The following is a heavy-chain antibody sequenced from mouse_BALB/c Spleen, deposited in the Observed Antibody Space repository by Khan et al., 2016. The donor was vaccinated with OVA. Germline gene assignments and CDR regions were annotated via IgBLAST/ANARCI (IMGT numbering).Heavy chain of an antibody. CDR1: GYSITSAYA. CDR2: IPSPGST. Sequence: EVQLVESGPGLVKPSQSLSLTCTVTGYSITSAYAWNWIRQFPGAQLEWLGYIPSPGSTYYNPSLTSRISISRATSNHPFFLQLHSVTPDHTATSYCARGLRYLDYWGEGTT. V-gene: IGHV3-2*02. D-gene: IGHD3-1*01. J-gene: IGHJ2*01. CDR3: ARGLRYLDY.